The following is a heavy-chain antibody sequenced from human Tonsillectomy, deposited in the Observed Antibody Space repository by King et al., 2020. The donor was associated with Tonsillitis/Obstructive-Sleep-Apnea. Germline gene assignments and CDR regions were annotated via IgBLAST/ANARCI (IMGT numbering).Heavy chain of an antibody. D-gene: IGHD3-3*01. CDR3: ARVTFGVVIIPAFDI. CDR1: GFTFSNYW. V-gene: IGHV3-74*01. CDR2: IDSDGSST. Sequence: VQLVESGGGLVQPGGSLRLSCAASGFTFSNYWMHLVRQAPGKGLVWVSRIDSDGSSTSYADSVKGRFTISRDNAKNSLYLQMNSLRAEDTAVYYCARVTFGVVIIPAFDIWGQGTMVTVSS. J-gene: IGHJ3*02.